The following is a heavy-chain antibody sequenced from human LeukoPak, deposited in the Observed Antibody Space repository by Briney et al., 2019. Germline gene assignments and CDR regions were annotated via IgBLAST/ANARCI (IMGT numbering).Heavy chain of an antibody. J-gene: IGHJ5*02. CDR3: ATYGIAAADSNQNWFDH. CDR2: INHSGST. V-gene: IGHV4-34*01. CDR1: GGSFSGYY. Sequence: SETLSLTCAVYGGSFSGYYWSWIRQPPGKGLEWIGEINHSGSTYYSPSLKSRVTISVDTSKNQFSLKLSSVTAADTAVYYCATYGIAAADSNQNWFDHWGQGTLVTVSS. D-gene: IGHD6-13*01.